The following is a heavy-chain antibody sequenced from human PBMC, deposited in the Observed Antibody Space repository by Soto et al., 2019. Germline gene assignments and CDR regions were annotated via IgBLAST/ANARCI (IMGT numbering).Heavy chain of an antibody. D-gene: IGHD3-9*01. J-gene: IGHJ3*02. Sequence: PGGSLRLSCTASGFTFTNYAMHWVRQSPDRGLEWVAIVSYDGSKTYYADFVKGRFTISRDNAKNSLYLQMNSLRAEDTAVYYCARDADILTGSDAFDIWGQGTMVTVSS. V-gene: IGHV3-30*03. CDR3: ARDADILTGSDAFDI. CDR1: GFTFTNYA. CDR2: VSYDGSKT.